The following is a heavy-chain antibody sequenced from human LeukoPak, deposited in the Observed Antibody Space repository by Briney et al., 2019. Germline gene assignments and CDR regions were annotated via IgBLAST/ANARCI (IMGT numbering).Heavy chain of an antibody. V-gene: IGHV3-7*01. CDR2: IKEDGSEK. J-gene: IGHJ4*02. Sequence: GGSLRLSCAVSGFTFSNYWMSWVRQTPGKGLEWVATIKEDGSEKYYVDSVKGRFTISRDNAKNLLHVQMNSLRAEDTAVYYCARDVYYDSWSAYYRGIDYWGQGILVTVSS. CDR1: GFTFSNYW. D-gene: IGHD3-3*01. CDR3: ARDVYYDSWSAYYRGIDY.